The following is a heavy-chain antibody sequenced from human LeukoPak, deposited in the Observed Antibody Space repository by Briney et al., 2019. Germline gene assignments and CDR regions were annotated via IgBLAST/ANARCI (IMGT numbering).Heavy chain of an antibody. J-gene: IGHJ4*02. Sequence: TLSLTCTVSGGSINSYYWSWIRQPPGKALEWLALIYWDDDKRYSPSLKSRLTITKDTSKNQVVLTMTNMDPVDTATYYCAHRAAGTVDYWGQGTLVTVSS. D-gene: IGHD6-13*01. V-gene: IGHV2-5*08. CDR1: GGSINSYY. CDR3: AHRAAGTVDY. CDR2: IYWDDDK.